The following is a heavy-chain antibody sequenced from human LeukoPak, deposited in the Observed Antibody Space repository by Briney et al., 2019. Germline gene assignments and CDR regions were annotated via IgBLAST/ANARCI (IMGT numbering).Heavy chain of an antibody. CDR3: ATVPDDYVWGSYHPRDRHFDY. CDR1: GFTFSSYA. D-gene: IGHD3-16*02. CDR2: ISYDGSNK. Sequence: GGSLRLSCAASGFTFSSYAMHWVRQAPGKGLEWVAVISYDGSNKYYADSVKGRFTISRDNSKNTLYLQMNSLRAEDTAVYYCATVPDDYVWGSYHPRDRHFDYWGQGTLVTVSS. J-gene: IGHJ4*02. V-gene: IGHV3-30-3*01.